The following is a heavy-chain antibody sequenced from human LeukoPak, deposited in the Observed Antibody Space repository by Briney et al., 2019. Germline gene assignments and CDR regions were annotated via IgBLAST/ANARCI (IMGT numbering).Heavy chain of an antibody. J-gene: IGHJ4*02. D-gene: IGHD3-16*01. CDR3: ARDLLGRAY. CDR1: GFTFSSYW. CDR2: ISSDGSST. Sequence: GGSLRLSCTASGFTFSSYWMHWVRRAPGEGLVWVSRISSDGSSTSYADSVRGRFTISRDNAKNTLYLQMNSLRAEDTAAYYCARDLLGRAYWGQGTLVTVSS. V-gene: IGHV3-74*01.